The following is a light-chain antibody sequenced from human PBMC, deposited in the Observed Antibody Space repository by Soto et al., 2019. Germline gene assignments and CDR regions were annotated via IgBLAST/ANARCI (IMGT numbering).Light chain of an antibody. CDR1: SSDVGGYNY. Sequence: QSALTQPRSVSGSPGQSVTISCTGTSSDVGGYNYVSWYQHHPGKAPKFMIYDVSKRPSGVPDRFAGSKSGNTASVTISGLQAEDEADYYCCSYAGIYTFVFGTGTKVTVL. J-gene: IGLJ1*01. CDR2: DVS. CDR3: CSYAGIYTFV. V-gene: IGLV2-11*01.